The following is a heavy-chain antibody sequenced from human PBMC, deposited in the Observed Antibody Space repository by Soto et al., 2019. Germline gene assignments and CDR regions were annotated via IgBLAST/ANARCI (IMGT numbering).Heavy chain of an antibody. D-gene: IGHD6-19*01. Sequence: GGSLRLSCAASGFTFSSYAMHWCRQAPGKGLEWVAVISYDGSNKYYADSVKGRFTISRDNSKNTLYLQMNSLRAEDTAVYYCARGSSGWYYFVSWGQGTLVPVSS. CDR1: GFTFSSYA. CDR3: ARGSSGWYYFVS. CDR2: ISYDGSNK. J-gene: IGHJ4*02. V-gene: IGHV3-30-3*01.